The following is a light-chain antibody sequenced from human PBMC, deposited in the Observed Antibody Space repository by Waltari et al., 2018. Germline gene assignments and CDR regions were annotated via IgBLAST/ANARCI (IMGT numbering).Light chain of an antibody. CDR1: QGISNY. Sequence: IQLTQSPSSLSASVGDRVTITCRVSQGISNYLAWYQQKPGKAPKLLIYAASTLQSGVPSRFSGSGSGTDFTLTISRLEPEDYAVYYCQKYGSLPATFGRGTKVEIK. V-gene: IGKV1-9*01. J-gene: IGKJ1*01. CDR3: QKYGSLPAT. CDR2: AAS.